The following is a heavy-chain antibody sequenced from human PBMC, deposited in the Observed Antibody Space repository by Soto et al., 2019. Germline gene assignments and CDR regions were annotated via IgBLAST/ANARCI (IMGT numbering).Heavy chain of an antibody. CDR3: ARGQATMIVVVGIY. D-gene: IGHD3-22*01. CDR1: GYTFTSYG. V-gene: IGHV1-18*01. CDR2: ISAYNGNT. J-gene: IGHJ4*02. Sequence: QVQLVQSGAEVKKPGASVKVSCKASGYTFTSYGISWVRQAPGQGLEWMGWISAYNGNTNYAQMLQGRVTMTTDTSTSTAYIELRSVRSVHTDVYHCARGQATMIVVVGIYWGQGTLVTVSS.